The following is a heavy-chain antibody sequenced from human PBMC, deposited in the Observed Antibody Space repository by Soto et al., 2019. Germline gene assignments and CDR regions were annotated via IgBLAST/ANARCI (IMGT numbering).Heavy chain of an antibody. Sequence: GASVKVSCKASGYTFTSYDINWVRQATGQGLEWMGWMNPNSGNTGYAQKFQGRVTMTRNTSISTAYMELSSLRSEDTAVYYCARGLGYCSSTSCSKWFDPWGQGTLVTVS. D-gene: IGHD2-2*01. V-gene: IGHV1-8*01. CDR1: GYTFTSYD. CDR3: ARGLGYCSSTSCSKWFDP. CDR2: MNPNSGNT. J-gene: IGHJ5*02.